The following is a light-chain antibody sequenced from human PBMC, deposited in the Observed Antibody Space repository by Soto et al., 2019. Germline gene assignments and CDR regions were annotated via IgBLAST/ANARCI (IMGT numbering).Light chain of an antibody. CDR1: SGHSSYA. J-gene: IGLJ1*01. CDR3: QNWGTGIQV. CDR2: LNSDGSH. V-gene: IGLV4-69*01. Sequence: QPVLTQSPSASASLGASVKLTCTLSSGHSSYAIAWHQQQPEKGPRYLMKLNSDGSHSKGDGIPDRFSGSSSGAERYLTVPSVQYEDEDDYHCQNWGTGIQVFGTGTKLTVL.